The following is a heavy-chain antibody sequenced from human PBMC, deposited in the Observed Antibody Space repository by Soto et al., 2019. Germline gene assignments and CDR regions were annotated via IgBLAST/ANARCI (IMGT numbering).Heavy chain of an antibody. CDR1: GYTFTGYY. J-gene: IGHJ6*02. CDR2: INPNSGGT. Sequence: ASVKVSCKASGYTFTGYYMHWVRQAPGRGLEWMGWINPNSGGTNYAQKFQGWVTMTRDTSISTAYMELSRLRSDDTAVYYCARGNPGIAAAGTVFMGMDVWGQGTTVTVSS. CDR3: ARGNPGIAAAGTVFMGMDV. V-gene: IGHV1-2*04. D-gene: IGHD6-13*01.